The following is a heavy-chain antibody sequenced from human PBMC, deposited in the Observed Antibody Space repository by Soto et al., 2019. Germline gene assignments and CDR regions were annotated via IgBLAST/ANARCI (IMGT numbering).Heavy chain of an antibody. CDR2: ISGSGGST. CDR3: AKGKGYQLLYGVY. J-gene: IGHJ4*02. V-gene: IGHV3-23*01. Sequence: GGSLRVSCAASGFTFSSYAMSWVRQAPGKGLEWVSAISGSGGSTYYADSVKGRFTISRDNSKNTLYLQMNSLRAEDTAVYYCAKGKGYQLLYGVYWGQGTLVTVSS. CDR1: GFTFSSYA. D-gene: IGHD2-2*02.